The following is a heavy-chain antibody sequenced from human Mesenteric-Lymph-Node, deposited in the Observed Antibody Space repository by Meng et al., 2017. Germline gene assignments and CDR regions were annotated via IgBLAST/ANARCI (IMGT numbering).Heavy chain of an antibody. Sequence: ASVMVFCYASGYTFISYYMHWVRQAPGQGLEWMGIINPSGGSTSYEQKFQGRVTMTRDTSTGTVYMELSSLRSEDTAVYYCARNRYIYGSSWYGEGKAFDIWGQGTMVTVSS. J-gene: IGHJ3*02. CDR2: INPSGGST. V-gene: IGHV1-46*01. CDR3: ARNRYIYGSSWYGEGKAFDI. D-gene: IGHD6-13*01. CDR1: GYTFISYY.